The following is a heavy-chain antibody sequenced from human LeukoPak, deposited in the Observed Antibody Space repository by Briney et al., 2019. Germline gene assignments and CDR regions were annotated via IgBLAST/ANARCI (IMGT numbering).Heavy chain of an antibody. CDR3: ARSPGYCSSTSCYGEYDY. CDR2: IKQDGSEK. V-gene: IGHV3-7*03. Sequence: GGSLRLSCAASGFTFSSYWMSWVRQAPGKGLEWVANIKQDGSEKYYVDSVKGRFTIPRDNAKNSLYLQMNSLRAEDTAVYYCARSPGYCSSTSCYGEYDYWGQGTLVTVSS. J-gene: IGHJ4*02. D-gene: IGHD2-2*01. CDR1: GFTFSSYW.